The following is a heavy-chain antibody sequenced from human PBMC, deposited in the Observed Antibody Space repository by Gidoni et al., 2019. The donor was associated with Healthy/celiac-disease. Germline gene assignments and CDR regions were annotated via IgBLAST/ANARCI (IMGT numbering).Heavy chain of an antibody. V-gene: IGHV3-30-3*01. CDR1: GLSSCSFA. Sequence: VQLVEYGGGVVQPGGSLRLSSAASGLSSCSFAMDWVGQAPGKGLEWVAVRSYDGSNKYYADSVKGRFTISRDKFKNTLYLQMNSLKAEDTAVYYCARGTDTLPLGAYWYFELWGRGTLVTVSS. CDR3: ARGTDTLPLGAYWYFEL. J-gene: IGHJ2*01. CDR2: RSYDGSNK. D-gene: IGHD3-16*01.